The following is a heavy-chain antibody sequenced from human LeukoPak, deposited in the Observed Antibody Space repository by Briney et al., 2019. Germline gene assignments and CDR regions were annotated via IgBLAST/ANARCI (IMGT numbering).Heavy chain of an antibody. CDR2: MSGSSGST. CDR1: GFTFSSYA. D-gene: IGHD2-2*01. J-gene: IGHJ6*02. Sequence: GGSLRLSCAASGFTFSSYAMNWVRQAPGKGLEWISAMSGSSGSTYYADSVKGRFTISRDNSKNTLYLQINSLRAEDTAVYYCAKVGYCSSTSCYRYSYYYAMDVWGQGTTVTVSS. CDR3: AKVGYCSSTSCYRYSYYYAMDV. V-gene: IGHV3-23*01.